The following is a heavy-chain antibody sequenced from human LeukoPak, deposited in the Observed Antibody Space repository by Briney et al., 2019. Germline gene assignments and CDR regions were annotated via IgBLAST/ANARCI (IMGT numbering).Heavy chain of an antibody. CDR3: ARAYYYGSGSYPSG. D-gene: IGHD3-10*01. CDR2: IYYSGST. CDR1: GGSISSYY. J-gene: IGHJ4*02. Sequence: SETLSLTCTVSGGSISSYYWSWIRQPPGKGLEWIGYIYYSGSTNYNPSLKSRVTISVDTSKNQFSLKLSSVTAADTAVYYCARAYYYGSGSYPSGWGQGTLVTVSS. V-gene: IGHV4-59*01.